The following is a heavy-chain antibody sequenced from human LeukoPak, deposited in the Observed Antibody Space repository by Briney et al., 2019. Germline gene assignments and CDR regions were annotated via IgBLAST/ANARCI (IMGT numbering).Heavy chain of an antibody. CDR2: IRSKANSYAT. J-gene: IGHJ6*03. V-gene: IGHV3-73*01. CDR1: GFTFSGSA. Sequence: GGSLRLSCAASGFTFSGSAMHWVRQASGKGLEWVGRIRSKANSYATAYAVSVKCRFTISRDDSKITAYLQMNSLRAEVTAVYYGARASRYVVDYYYYYMDVWGKGTTVTVSS. D-gene: IGHD2-21*01. CDR3: ARASRYVVDYYYYYMDV.